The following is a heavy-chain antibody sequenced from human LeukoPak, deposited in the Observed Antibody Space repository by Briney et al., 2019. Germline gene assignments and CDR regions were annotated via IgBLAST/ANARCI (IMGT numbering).Heavy chain of an antibody. J-gene: IGHJ4*02. D-gene: IGHD6-13*01. CDR3: ARAPRNSSTMLDY. Sequence: ASVKVSCKASGYTFTSYWIQWVRQAPGQGLEWMGLINPDGGSTAYAHRFQGRVIMTRDTTTSTAYMDLSSLRSEDTAVYHCARAPRNSSTMLDYWGQGTLVTVSS. CDR2: INPDGGST. CDR1: GYTFTSYW. V-gene: IGHV1-46*01.